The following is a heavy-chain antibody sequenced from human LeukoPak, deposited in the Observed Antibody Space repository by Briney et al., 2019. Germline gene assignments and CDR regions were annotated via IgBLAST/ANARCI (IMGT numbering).Heavy chain of an antibody. CDR3: AREADSSGWYYFDY. D-gene: IGHD6-19*01. CDR2: IKQDGSVK. CDR1: GFTFSSYW. V-gene: IGHV3-7*03. Sequence: GGSLRLSCAASGFTFSSYWMSWVRQAPGKGLEWVANIKQDGSVKYYVDSVKGRFTISRDNAKNSLYLQMNSLRAEDTAVYYCAREADSSGWYYFDYWGQGTLVTVSS. J-gene: IGHJ4*02.